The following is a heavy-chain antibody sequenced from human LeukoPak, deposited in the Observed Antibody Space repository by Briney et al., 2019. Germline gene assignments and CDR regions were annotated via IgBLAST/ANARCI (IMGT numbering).Heavy chain of an antibody. V-gene: IGHV1-18*01. J-gene: IGHJ4*01. Sequence: ASVKVSCTASDYIFTNYGITWVRQAPGQGLEWMGWINTNNGNTNYAQKLQGRVTMTTDTSTTTTYMELRSLRSDDTAVYYCARGPIAAAGDYWGHGTLVTVSS. CDR3: ARGPIAAAGDY. CDR1: DYIFTNYG. CDR2: INTNNGNT. D-gene: IGHD6-13*01.